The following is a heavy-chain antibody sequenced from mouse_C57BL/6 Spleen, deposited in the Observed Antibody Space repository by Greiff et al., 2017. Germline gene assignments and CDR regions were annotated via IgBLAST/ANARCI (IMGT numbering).Heavy chain of an antibody. D-gene: IGHD4-1*01. J-gene: IGHJ2*01. CDR2: IYPGGGYT. CDR3: ARLETGGCDY. V-gene: IGHV1-63*01. CDR1: GYTFTNYW. Sequence: QVQLQQSGAELVRPGTSVKMSCKASGYTFTNYWIGWAKQRPGHGLEWIGDIYPGGGYTNYNEKFKGKATLTADKSSSTAYMQFSSLTSEDSAIYYCARLETGGCDYWCQGTTLTVSS.